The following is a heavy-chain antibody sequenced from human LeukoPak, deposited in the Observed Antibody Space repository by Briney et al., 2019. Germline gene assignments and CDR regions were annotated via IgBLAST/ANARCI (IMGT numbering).Heavy chain of an antibody. CDR1: GFTFSNYA. CDR3: ARDMTGVGATDY. V-gene: IGHV3-30*04. J-gene: IGHJ4*02. Sequence: GGSLRLSCAASGFTFSNYAMHWLRQAPGKGLEGVAVISYGGSNKYYADSVKGRFTISRDNSKNPLYLQMNSLRAEDTAVYYCARDMTGVGATDYWGQGTLVTVSS. D-gene: IGHD1-26*01. CDR2: ISYGGSNK.